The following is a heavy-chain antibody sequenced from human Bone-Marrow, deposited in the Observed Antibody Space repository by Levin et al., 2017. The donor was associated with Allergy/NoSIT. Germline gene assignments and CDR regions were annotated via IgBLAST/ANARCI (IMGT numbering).Heavy chain of an antibody. CDR2: INSDGSNT. CDR1: GFTFSNYW. V-gene: IGHV3-74*01. J-gene: IGHJ5*02. CDR3: ARGGCSSTSWLDN. Sequence: PGGSLRLSCAASGFTFSNYWMNWVRQAPGKGLVWVSHINSDGSNTNYADSVKGRFTISRDNAKNTLYLQMNSLRDEDTAVYYCARGGCSSTSWLDNWGQGTLVTVSP. D-gene: IGHD2-2*01.